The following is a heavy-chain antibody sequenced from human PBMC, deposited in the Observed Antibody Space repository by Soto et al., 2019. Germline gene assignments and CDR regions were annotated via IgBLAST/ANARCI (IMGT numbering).Heavy chain of an antibody. CDR3: ARRYCSSTSCYYPPHSSGWHGAKSKNWFDP. V-gene: IGHV4-34*01. J-gene: IGHJ5*02. Sequence: PSETLSLTCAVYGGSFSGYYWSWIRQPPGKGLEWIGEINHSGSTNYNPSLKSRVTISVDTSKNQFSLKLSSVTAADTAVYYCARRYCSSTSCYYPPHSSGWHGAKSKNWFDPWGQGILVTVSS. CDR2: INHSGST. CDR1: GGSFSGYY. D-gene: IGHD2-2*01.